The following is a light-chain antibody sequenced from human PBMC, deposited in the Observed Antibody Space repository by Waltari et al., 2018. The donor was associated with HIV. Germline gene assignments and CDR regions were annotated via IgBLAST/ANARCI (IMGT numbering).Light chain of an antibody. J-gene: IGKJ4*01. CDR3: QQANKFPRS. CDR1: QGLGTT. Sequence: IQMTPSPSSLSASVGGRVTITCRASQGLGTTLAWYQQRPGKAPHLLIYAASGLQSGVPSRFSGSGSGTVFTLTISDLQPEDSASYYCQQANKFPRSFGGGTKVQV. V-gene: IGKV1-12*01. CDR2: AAS.